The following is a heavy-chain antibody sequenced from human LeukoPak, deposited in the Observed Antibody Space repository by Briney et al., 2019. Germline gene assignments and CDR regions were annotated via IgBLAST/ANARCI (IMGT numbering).Heavy chain of an antibody. Sequence: SETLSLACTVSGGSVSSGSYYWSWIRQPAGKGLEWIGRIYPSGSTIYPSGTTHYNPSLKSRVTISVDTSKNQFSLKVDSVTAADAAVYFCARGTGTTNFDYWGQGTLVTVSS. CDR2: IYPSGSTIYPSGTT. V-gene: IGHV4-61*02. J-gene: IGHJ4*02. D-gene: IGHD1-1*01. CDR1: GGSVSSGSYY. CDR3: ARGTGTTNFDY.